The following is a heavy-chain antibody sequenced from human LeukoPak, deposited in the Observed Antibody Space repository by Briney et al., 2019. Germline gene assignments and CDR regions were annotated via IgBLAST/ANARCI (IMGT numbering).Heavy chain of an antibody. CDR3: ATDFLGFDP. Sequence: GASVKVSCKVSGSTLTELSMHWVRQAPGEGLEWMGGFDPEDGEAIYAQKFQGRVTMTEDTSTDTVYMELTSLRSEDTAVYYCATDFLGFDPWGQGTLVTVS. D-gene: IGHD2/OR15-2a*01. J-gene: IGHJ5*02. V-gene: IGHV1-24*01. CDR1: GSTLTELS. CDR2: FDPEDGEA.